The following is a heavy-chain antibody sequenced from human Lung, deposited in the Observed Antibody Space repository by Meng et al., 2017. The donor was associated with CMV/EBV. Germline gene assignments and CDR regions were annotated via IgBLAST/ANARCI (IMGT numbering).Heavy chain of an antibody. CDR1: GGSISSYY. D-gene: IGHD3-16*01. J-gene: IGHJ4*02. Sequence: SCTVSGGSISSYYWSWIRQSPGKGLDWIGFMNYSGSSNYNPSLKSRVTISVDTSKNQFSLKLTSVTAADTAVYYCARDFATGPRGDYFDYWGKGIXVNGAS. V-gene: IGHV4-59*13. CDR3: ARDFATGPRGDYFDY. CDR2: MNYSGSS.